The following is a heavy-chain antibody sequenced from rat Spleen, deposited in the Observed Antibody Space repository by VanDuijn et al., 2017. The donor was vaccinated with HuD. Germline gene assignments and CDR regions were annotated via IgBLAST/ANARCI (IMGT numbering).Heavy chain of an antibody. V-gene: IGHV2S12*01. CDR2: VSSGGDT. CDR1: GFSLTSNG. Sequence: QVQLKESGPGLVQPSQTLSLTCTVSGFSLTSNGVSWVRQPPGKGLEWIAAVSSGGDTYYNSPLKSRLSISRDTSKSQVFLKTNSLQTDDTAIYFCTRSNWDLPYWNFDFWGPGTMVTVSS. D-gene: IGHD3-6*01. J-gene: IGHJ1*01. CDR3: TRSNWDLPYWNFDF.